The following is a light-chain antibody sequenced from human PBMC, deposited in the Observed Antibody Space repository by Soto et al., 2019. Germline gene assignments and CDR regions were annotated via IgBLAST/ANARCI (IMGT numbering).Light chain of an antibody. V-gene: IGLV1-44*01. CDR3: AAWNDNPNGPGYV. CDR1: SSNIGSNS. CDR2: SDD. J-gene: IGLJ1*01. Sequence: QAVLTQPPSASGTPGQKVTISCSGSSSNIGSNSVNWYQRLPGTAPRLLIYSDDQRPSGIPDRFSGSKSGTSASLAISGLQSEDEADYFCAAWNDNPNGPGYVFGTGTKLTVL.